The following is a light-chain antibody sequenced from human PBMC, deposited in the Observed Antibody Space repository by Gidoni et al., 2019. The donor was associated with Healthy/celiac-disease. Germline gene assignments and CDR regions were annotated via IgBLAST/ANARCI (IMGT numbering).Light chain of an antibody. J-gene: IGKJ2*01. Sequence: DIQMTQSPSSLSASVGDRVTITCRASQSISSYLHWYQQKPGTAPKLLIYAASSLQSGVPSRFSGSGSGTDFTLTISSLQPEDVATYYCQQSYSTPPYTFGQGTKLEIK. CDR2: AAS. V-gene: IGKV1-39*01. CDR3: QQSYSTPPYT. CDR1: QSISSY.